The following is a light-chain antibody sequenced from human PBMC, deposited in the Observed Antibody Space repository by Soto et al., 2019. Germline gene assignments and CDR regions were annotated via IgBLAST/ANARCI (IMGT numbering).Light chain of an antibody. J-gene: IGKJ5*01. Sequence: EIVLTQSPATLSLPPGERATLSCRASRSVRSYLAWYQQKPGQAPRLLIYDASNRAAGIPARFSGSGSETDFTPTIRNLEPEDFAVYYCQQRYAWPPITFGQGTRLEIK. V-gene: IGKV3-11*01. CDR1: RSVRSY. CDR3: QQRYAWPPIT. CDR2: DAS.